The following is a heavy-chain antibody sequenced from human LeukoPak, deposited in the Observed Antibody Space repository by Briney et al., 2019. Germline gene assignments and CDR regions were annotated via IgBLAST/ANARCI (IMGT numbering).Heavy chain of an antibody. CDR3: AREQREPDGYYPGY. V-gene: IGHV4-61*02. J-gene: IGHJ4*02. CDR1: GGSISSGSYY. CDR2: IYTSGST. Sequence: SQTLSPTCTVSGGSISSGSYYWSWIRQPAGKGLEWIGRIYTSGSTNYNPSLKSRVTISVDTSKNQFSLKLSSVTAADTAVYYCAREQREPDGYYPGYWGQGTLVTVSS. D-gene: IGHD3-22*01.